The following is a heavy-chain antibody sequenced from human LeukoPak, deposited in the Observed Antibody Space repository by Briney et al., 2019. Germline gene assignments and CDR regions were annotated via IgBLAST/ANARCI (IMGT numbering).Heavy chain of an antibody. CDR1: GFTFSSYE. CDR3: AELGITMIGGV. V-gene: IGHV3-48*03. D-gene: IGHD3-10*02. Sequence: GGSLRLSCAASGFTFSSYEMNWVRQTPGKGLEWVSYISSSGSTIYYADSVKGRFTISRDNAKNSLYLQVNSLRAEDTAVYYCAELGITMIGGVWGKGTTVTISS. CDR2: ISSSGSTI. J-gene: IGHJ6*04.